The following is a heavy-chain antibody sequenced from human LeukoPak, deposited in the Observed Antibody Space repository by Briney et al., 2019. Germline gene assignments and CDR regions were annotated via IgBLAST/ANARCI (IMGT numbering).Heavy chain of an antibody. Sequence: GRSLRLSCAASGFTFDDYAMHWVRQAPGKGLEWVSGISWNSGSIGYADSVKGRFTISRDNAKNSLYLQMNSLRAEDTALYYCAKGVYYDSSGYMDYWGQGTLVTVSS. V-gene: IGHV3-9*01. CDR1: GFTFDDYA. CDR3: AKGVYYDSSGYMDY. D-gene: IGHD3-22*01. J-gene: IGHJ4*02. CDR2: ISWNSGSI.